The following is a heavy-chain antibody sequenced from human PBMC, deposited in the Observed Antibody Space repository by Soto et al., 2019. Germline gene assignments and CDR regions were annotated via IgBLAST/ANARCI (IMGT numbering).Heavy chain of an antibody. Sequence: EVQLVESGGGLVQPGGSLRLSCVASGFTFSTDSMNWVRQAPGKGLEWVAHISTSGATRYYADSVKGRFTISRDNAKISLYLQMDSLSSEDTVVYYYARFFGSGFDYWGQGTLVTVSS. D-gene: IGHD6-19*01. CDR2: ISTSGATR. V-gene: IGHV3-48*01. J-gene: IGHJ4*02. CDR3: ARFFGSGFDY. CDR1: GFTFSTDS.